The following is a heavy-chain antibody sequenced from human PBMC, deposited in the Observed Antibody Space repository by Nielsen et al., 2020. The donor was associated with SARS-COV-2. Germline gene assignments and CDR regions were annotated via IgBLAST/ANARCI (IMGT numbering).Heavy chain of an antibody. J-gene: IGHJ6*02. Sequence: GGSLRLSCAASGFTFSIYSMNGARQAQGKGREWVSYISSSTATIDYADSVKGRFTISRDNAKNSLYLQMNSLRDEDTAVYYCARDRTYYYDSSGYPYYYYGMDVWGQGTTVTVSS. CDR2: ISSSTATI. CDR3: ARDRTYYYDSSGYPYYYYGMDV. V-gene: IGHV3-48*02. CDR1: GFTFSIYS. D-gene: IGHD3-22*01.